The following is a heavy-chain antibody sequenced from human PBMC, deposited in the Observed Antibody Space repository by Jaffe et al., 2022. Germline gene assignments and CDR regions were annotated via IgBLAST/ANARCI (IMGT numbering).Heavy chain of an antibody. J-gene: IGHJ4*02. V-gene: IGHV3-23*01. Sequence: EVQLLESGGGLVQPGGSLRLSCAAAGFTFSSYAMSWVRQAPGKGLEWVSAISDSGGSTYYADSVKGRFTISRDNSKNTLYLQMNSLRAEDTAVYYCAMSPSARVTVFFDYWGQGTLVTVSS. CDR1: GFTFSSYA. D-gene: IGHD4-17*01. CDR3: AMSPSARVTVFFDY. CDR2: ISDSGGST.